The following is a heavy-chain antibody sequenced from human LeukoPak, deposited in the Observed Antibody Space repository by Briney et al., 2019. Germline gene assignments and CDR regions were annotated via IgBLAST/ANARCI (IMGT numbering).Heavy chain of an antibody. CDR3: SKTTVTTSGILFDY. CDR1: GGSISSGDYY. J-gene: IGHJ4*02. V-gene: IGHV4-30-4*08. Sequence: SETLSLTCTVSGGSISSGDYYWSWIRQPPGKGLEWIGYIYYSGSTYYNPSLKSRVTISVDTSKNQFSLKLSSVTAADTAVYYCSKTTVTTSGILFDYWRQGTLVTVSS. CDR2: IYYSGST. D-gene: IGHD4-17*01.